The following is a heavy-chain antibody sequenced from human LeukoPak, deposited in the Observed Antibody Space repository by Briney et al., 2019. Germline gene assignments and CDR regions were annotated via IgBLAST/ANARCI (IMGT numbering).Heavy chain of an antibody. CDR1: GFTFSSYG. CDR2: ISYDGSNK. D-gene: IGHD2-15*01. V-gene: IGHV3-30*18. J-gene: IGHJ6*04. CDR3: AKDSVCSGGSCYSNYYGMDV. Sequence: PGGSLRLSCAASGFTFSSYGMHRVRQAPGKGLEWVAVISYDGSNKYYADSVKGRFTISRDNSKNTLYLQMNSLRAEDTAVYYCAKDSVCSGGSCYSNYYGMDVWGKGTTVTVSS.